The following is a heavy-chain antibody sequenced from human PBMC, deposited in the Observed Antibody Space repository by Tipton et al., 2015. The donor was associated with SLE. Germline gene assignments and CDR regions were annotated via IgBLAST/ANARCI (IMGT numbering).Heavy chain of an antibody. V-gene: IGHV4-34*01. CDR1: GGSFSGYY. CDR2: PNHSGST. CDR3: ARGRGSSSSGHY. D-gene: IGHD6-6*01. J-gene: IGHJ4*02. Sequence: TLSLTCAVYGGSFSGYYWSWIRQPPGKGLEWIGEPNHSGSTNYNPSLKSRVTISVDTSKIQFSLKLSSVTAADTAVYYCARGRGSSSSGHYWGQGTLVTVSS.